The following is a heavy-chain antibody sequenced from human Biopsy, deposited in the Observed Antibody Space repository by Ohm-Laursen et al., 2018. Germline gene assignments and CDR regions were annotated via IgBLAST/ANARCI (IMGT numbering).Heavy chain of an antibody. D-gene: IGHD3-3*01. V-gene: IGHV4-59*01. CDR1: GDSISSDY. Sequence: GTLSLTCTVSGDSISSDYWSWIRQSPRKGLEWIGHISDRGTTNYNPSLRGRVTISVDTSKKQFSLKLSSVTAADTAVFFCARLYRLDDYWNDDPPDAFDVWGQGTMVTVSS. CDR2: ISDRGTT. J-gene: IGHJ3*01. CDR3: ARLYRLDDYWNDDPPDAFDV.